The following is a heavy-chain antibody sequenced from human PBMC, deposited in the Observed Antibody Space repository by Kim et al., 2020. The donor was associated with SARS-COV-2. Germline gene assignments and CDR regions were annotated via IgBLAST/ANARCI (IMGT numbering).Heavy chain of an antibody. V-gene: IGHV4-59*01. CDR1: GGSISSYY. J-gene: IGHJ4*02. Sequence: SQTLSLTCTVSGGSISSYYWSWIRQPPGKGLEWIGYIYYSGSTNYNPSLKSRVTISVDTSKNQFSLKLSSVTAADTAVYYCARGKRKYYYDSSGYPFDYWGQGTLVTVSS. CDR2: IYYSGST. D-gene: IGHD3-22*01. CDR3: ARGKRKYYYDSSGYPFDY.